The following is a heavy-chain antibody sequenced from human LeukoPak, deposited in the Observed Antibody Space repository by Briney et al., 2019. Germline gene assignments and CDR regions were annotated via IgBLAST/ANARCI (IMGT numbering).Heavy chain of an antibody. D-gene: IGHD4-17*01. CDR2: IYYSGST. V-gene: IGHV4-39*07. CDR3: ARCDSVTALVY. CDR1: GGSISSSSCY. Sequence: SETLSLTCTVSGGSISSSSCYWGWIRQPPGKGLEWIGSIYYSGSTYYNPSLKSRVTISVDTSKNQFSLKLSSVTAADTAVYYCARCDSVTALVYWGQGILVTVSS. J-gene: IGHJ4*02.